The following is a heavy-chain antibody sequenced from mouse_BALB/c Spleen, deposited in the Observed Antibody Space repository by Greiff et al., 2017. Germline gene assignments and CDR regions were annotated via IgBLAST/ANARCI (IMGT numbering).Heavy chain of an antibody. D-gene: IGHD4-1*01. V-gene: IGHV10S3*01. Sequence: EVQLVETGGGLVQPKGSLKLSCAASGFTFNTNAMNWVRQAPGKGLEWVARIRSKSNNYATYYADSVKDRFTISRVDSQSMLYLQMNNLKTEDTAMYYCVRDRGWDEAMDYWGQGTSVTVSS. CDR2: IRSKSNNYAT. J-gene: IGHJ4*01. CDR1: GFTFNTNA. CDR3: VRDRGWDEAMDY.